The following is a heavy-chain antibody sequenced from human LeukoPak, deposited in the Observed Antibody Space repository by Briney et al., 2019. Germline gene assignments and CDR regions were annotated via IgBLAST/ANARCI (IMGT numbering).Heavy chain of an antibody. J-gene: IGHJ3*02. CDR2: INPSGGST. Sequence: ASVKVSCKASGYTFTSYGISWVRQAPGQGLEWMGIINPSGGSTSCAQKFQGRVTMTRDMSTSTVYMELSSLRSEDTAVYYCARVFGLGDDAFDIWGQGTMVTVSS. CDR1: GYTFTSYG. V-gene: IGHV1-46*01. D-gene: IGHD3-3*01. CDR3: ARVFGLGDDAFDI.